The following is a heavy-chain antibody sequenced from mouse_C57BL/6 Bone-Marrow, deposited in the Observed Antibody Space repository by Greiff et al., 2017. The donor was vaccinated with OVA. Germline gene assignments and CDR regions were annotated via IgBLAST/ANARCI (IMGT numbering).Heavy chain of an antibody. CDR2: ISNGGGST. V-gene: IGHV5-12*01. Sequence: EVKLVESGGGLVQPGGSLKLSCAASGFTFSDYYMYWVRQTPEKRLEWVAYISNGGGSTYYPDTVQGRFTISRDNAKNTLYLQMSRLKSEDTAMYYCARHADYGSRPAWFAYWGQGTLVTVSA. CDR3: ARHADYGSRPAWFAY. J-gene: IGHJ3*01. D-gene: IGHD1-1*01. CDR1: GFTFSDYY.